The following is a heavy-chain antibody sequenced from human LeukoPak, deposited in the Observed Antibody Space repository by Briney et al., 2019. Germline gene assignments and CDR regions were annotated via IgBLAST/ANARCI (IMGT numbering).Heavy chain of an antibody. Sequence: SSETLSLTCAVYGGSFSGYYWSWIRQPPGKGLEWIGYIYYSGSTNYNPSLKSRVTISVDTSKNQFSLKLSSVTAADTAVYYCARDRHDFWSGYFDAFDIWGQGTMVTVSS. D-gene: IGHD3-3*01. CDR3: ARDRHDFWSGYFDAFDI. J-gene: IGHJ3*02. CDR1: GGSFSGYY. V-gene: IGHV4-59*01. CDR2: IYYSGST.